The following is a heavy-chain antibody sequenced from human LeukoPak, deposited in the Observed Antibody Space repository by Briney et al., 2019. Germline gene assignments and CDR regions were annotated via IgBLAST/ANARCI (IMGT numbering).Heavy chain of an antibody. CDR2: ISSSSSYK. CDR1: GFTFSSYS. D-gene: IGHD2-2*01. V-gene: IGHV3-21*01. CDR3: ARDRGSYCTSTRCFIGD. J-gene: IGHJ4*02. Sequence: GGSLRLSCAASGFTFSSYSMNWVRQAPGKGLEWVSAISSSSSYKYYAESMKGRFTISRDNAKNSLYLQMNSLRAEDTAVYYCARDRGSYCTSTRCFIGDWGQGTLVTVSS.